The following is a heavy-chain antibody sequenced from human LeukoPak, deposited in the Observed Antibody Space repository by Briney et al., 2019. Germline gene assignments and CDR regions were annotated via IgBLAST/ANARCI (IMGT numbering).Heavy chain of an antibody. CDR3: ARRRTAAASGYFDY. V-gene: IGHV4-4*07. Sequence: SETLSLTCTVSGASLSGDYWSWIRQPAGKGLEWIGRIYTSGTTNYNPSLKSRVTMSVDTSNNQFSLNLRSVTAADTAVYYCARRRTAAASGYFDYWGQGILVTVSS. CDR1: GASLSGDY. D-gene: IGHD6-13*01. J-gene: IGHJ4*02. CDR2: IYTSGTT.